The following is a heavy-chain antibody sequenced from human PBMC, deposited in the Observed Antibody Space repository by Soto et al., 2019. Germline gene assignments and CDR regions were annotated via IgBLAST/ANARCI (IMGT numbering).Heavy chain of an antibody. Sequence: SVKVSCKASGGTFSSYAISWVRQAPGQGLEWMGGIVPIFGTANYAQKFQGRVTITADKSTSTAYMELSSLRSEDTAVYYCATSLYDFWSYYYYGMDVWGQGTTVTVSS. V-gene: IGHV1-69*06. J-gene: IGHJ6*02. CDR3: ATSLYDFWSYYYYGMDV. CDR2: IVPIFGTA. D-gene: IGHD3-3*01. CDR1: GGTFSSYA.